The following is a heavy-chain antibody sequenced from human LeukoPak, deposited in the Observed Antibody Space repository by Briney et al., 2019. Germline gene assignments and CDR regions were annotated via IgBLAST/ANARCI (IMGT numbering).Heavy chain of an antibody. V-gene: IGHV1-18*01. D-gene: IGHD6-13*01. J-gene: IGHJ4*02. CDR1: GYTFTSYG. Sequence: ASVKVSCKASGYTFTSYGISWVRQAPGQGLEWMAWISAYNGNTNYAQKLQGRVTMTTDTSTSTAYMELRSLRSDDTAVYYCARGSGIAAAGTLLLDYWGQGTLVTVSS. CDR2: ISAYNGNT. CDR3: ARGSGIAAAGTLLLDY.